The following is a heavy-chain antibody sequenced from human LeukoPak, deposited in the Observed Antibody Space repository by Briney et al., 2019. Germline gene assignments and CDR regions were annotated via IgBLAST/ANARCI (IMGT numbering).Heavy chain of an antibody. D-gene: IGHD1-14*01. CDR2: ISGSGGST. CDR3: AKDSARMRGAFDI. Sequence: GGSLRLSCAASGFTFSSYAMSWVRKAPGKGLEWVSAISGSGGSTYYADSVKGRFTISRDNSKNTLYLQMNSLRAEDAAVYYCAKDSARMRGAFDIWGQGTMVTVSS. CDR1: GFTFSSYA. J-gene: IGHJ3*02. V-gene: IGHV3-23*01.